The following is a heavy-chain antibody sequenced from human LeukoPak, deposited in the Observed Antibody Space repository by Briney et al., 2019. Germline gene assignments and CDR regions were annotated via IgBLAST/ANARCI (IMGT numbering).Heavy chain of an antibody. D-gene: IGHD2-15*01. CDR3: ARGYCSGGSCYAVERNWFDP. J-gene: IGHJ5*02. CDR2: IYYSGST. Sequence: PSQTLSLTCTVSGGSISSGGYYWSWIRQHPGKGLEWIGYIYYSGSTYYNPSLKSRVTISVDTSKNQFSLKLSSATAADTAVYYCARGYCSGGSCYAVERNWFDPWGQGTLVTVSS. CDR1: GGSISSGGYY. V-gene: IGHV4-31*03.